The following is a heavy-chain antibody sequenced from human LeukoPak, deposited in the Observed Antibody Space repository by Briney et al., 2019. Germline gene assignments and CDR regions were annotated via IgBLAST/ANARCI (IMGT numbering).Heavy chain of an antibody. V-gene: IGHV4-34*01. CDR1: GGSFSGYY. J-gene: IGHJ4*02. Sequence: SETLSLTCAVCGGSFSGYYWSWIRQPPGKGLEWIGEINHSGSTNYNPSLKSRVTISVDTSKNQFSLKLSSVTAADTAMYYCARLPYYYDSSGYYGGHYFDYWGQGTLVTVSS. CDR3: ARLPYYYDSSGYYGGHYFDY. CDR2: INHSGST. D-gene: IGHD3-22*01.